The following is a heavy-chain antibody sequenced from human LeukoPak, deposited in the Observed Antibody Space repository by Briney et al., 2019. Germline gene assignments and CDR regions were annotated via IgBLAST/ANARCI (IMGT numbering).Heavy chain of an antibody. CDR3: ARHGEKSYDFWSGYPNNWFDP. D-gene: IGHD3-3*01. CDR1: GYGFTSYW. CDR2: IYPGDSDT. Sequence: GESLKISCKGSGYGFTSYWIGWVRQMPGKGLEWAGIIYPGDSDTRYSPSFQGPVTISADKSISTAYLQWSSLKVSDTAMYYCARHGEKSYDFWSGYPNNWFDPWGQGTLVTVSS. V-gene: IGHV5-51*01. J-gene: IGHJ5*02.